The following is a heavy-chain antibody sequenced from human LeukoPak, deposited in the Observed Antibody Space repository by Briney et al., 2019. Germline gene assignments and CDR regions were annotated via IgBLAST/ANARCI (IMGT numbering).Heavy chain of an antibody. CDR3: ASTMTTSYYFDY. CDR1: GGSISSGGYY. CDR2: IYYSGST. J-gene: IGHJ4*02. Sequence: SQTLSLTCTVSGGSISSGGYYWSWIRQHPGKGLEWIGYIYYSGSTYYNPSLKSRVTISVDTSKNQFSLKLSSVTAADTAVYYCASTMTTSYYFDYWGQGTLVTVSS. V-gene: IGHV4-31*03. D-gene: IGHD2/OR15-2a*01.